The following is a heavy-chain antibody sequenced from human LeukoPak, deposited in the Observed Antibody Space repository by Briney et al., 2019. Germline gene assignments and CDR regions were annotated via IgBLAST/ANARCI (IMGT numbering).Heavy chain of an antibody. J-gene: IGHJ4*02. D-gene: IGHD7-27*01. CDR3: ARDYTGGWNDY. Sequence: PGGSLRLSCAASGFTFSSFEMNWVRQAPGKGLEWASYISSGGSMIYYADSVKGRFTISRGNAKNSLYLQMNNLRVEDTAVYYCARDYTGGWNDYWGQGTLVTVSS. CDR1: GFTFSSFE. CDR2: ISSGGSMI. V-gene: IGHV3-48*03.